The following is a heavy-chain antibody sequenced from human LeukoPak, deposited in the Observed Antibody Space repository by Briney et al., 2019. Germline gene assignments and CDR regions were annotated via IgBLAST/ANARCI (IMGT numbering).Heavy chain of an antibody. CDR3: ARGFGSSGYIDY. J-gene: IGHJ4*02. CDR1: GGTFSSYA. V-gene: IGHV1-69*04. CDR2: IIPILGIA. D-gene: IGHD3-22*01. Sequence: SVKVSCKASGGTFSSYAISWVRQAPGQGLEWMGRIIPILGIANYAQKFQGRVTITADKSTSTAYMELSSLRSEDTAVYYCARGFGSSGYIDYWGQGTLVTVSS.